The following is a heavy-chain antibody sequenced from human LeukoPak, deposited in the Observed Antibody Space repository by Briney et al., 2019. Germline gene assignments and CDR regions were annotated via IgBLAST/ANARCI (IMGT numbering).Heavy chain of an antibody. CDR2: IIPIFGTA. CDR1: GGTFSSYA. V-gene: IGHV1-69*05. D-gene: IGHD4-17*01. CDR3: ARDYGDYLNWFDP. Sequence: GSSVKVSCKASGGTFSSYAISWARQAPGQGLEWMGGIIPIFGTANYAQKFQGRVTITTDESTSTAYMELSSLRSEDTAVYYCARDYGDYLNWFDPWGQGTLVTVSS. J-gene: IGHJ5*02.